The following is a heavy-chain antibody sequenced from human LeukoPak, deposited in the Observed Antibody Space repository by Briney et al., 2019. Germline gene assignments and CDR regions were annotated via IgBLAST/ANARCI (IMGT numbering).Heavy chain of an antibody. CDR3: AREEASSSHFDS. Sequence: PGGSLRLSCAASGFTLSNYATHWVRQAPGKGLEWVAVISYDGSNKYYADSVKGRFTISRDNSKNTLYLQMNGLRVEETAVYYCAREEASSSHFDSWGQGTLVTVSS. CDR1: GFTLSNYA. V-gene: IGHV3-30-3*01. CDR2: ISYDGSNK. D-gene: IGHD6-19*01. J-gene: IGHJ4*02.